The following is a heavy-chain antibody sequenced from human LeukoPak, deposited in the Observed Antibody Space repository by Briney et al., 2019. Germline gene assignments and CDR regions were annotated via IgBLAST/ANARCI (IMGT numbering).Heavy chain of an antibody. CDR1: GYTFTSYG. J-gene: IGHJ4*02. V-gene: IGHV1-18*01. CDR3: ARDWGAFADSSGYYYRYFDY. CDR2: ISAYNGNT. D-gene: IGHD3-22*01. Sequence: ASVKVSCKASGYTFTSYGISWVRQAPGQGLEWMGWISAYNGNTNYAQKLQGRVTMTTDTSTSTAYMELRSLRSDDTAVYYCARDWGAFADSSGYYYRYFDYWGQGTLVTVSS.